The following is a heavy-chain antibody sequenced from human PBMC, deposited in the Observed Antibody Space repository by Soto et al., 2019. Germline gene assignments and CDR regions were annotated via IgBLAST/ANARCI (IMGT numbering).Heavy chain of an antibody. CDR1: GFTFSSYG. D-gene: IGHD6-6*01. CDR2: IWYDGSNK. CDR3: ARDRLTIAARPFYFDY. V-gene: IGHV3-33*01. Sequence: PGGSLRLSCAASGFTFSSYGMHWVRQAPGKGLEWVAVIWYDGSNKYYADSVKGRFTISRDNSKNTLYLQMNSLRAEDTAVYYCARDRLTIAARPFYFDYWGQGTLVTVSS. J-gene: IGHJ4*02.